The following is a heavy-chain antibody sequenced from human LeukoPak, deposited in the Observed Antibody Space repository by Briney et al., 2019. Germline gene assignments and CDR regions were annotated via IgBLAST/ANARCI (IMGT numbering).Heavy chain of an antibody. CDR1: GLTVSNNY. V-gene: IGHV3-66*01. CDR2: LYVDGST. Sequence: GGSLRLSCAASGLTVSNNYLSWVRQAPGKGLERVSVLYVDGSTYYADSVKGRFTISRDNSKNMMYLQMNSLRADDTAVYYCARDVSSRHLDYWGQGTLVTVSS. CDR3: ARDVSSRHLDY. J-gene: IGHJ4*02. D-gene: IGHD2/OR15-2a*01.